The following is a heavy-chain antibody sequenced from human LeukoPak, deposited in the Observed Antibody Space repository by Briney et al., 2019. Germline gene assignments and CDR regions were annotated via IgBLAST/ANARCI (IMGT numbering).Heavy chain of an antibody. CDR3: VRHSADHTSFDH. J-gene: IGHJ4*02. D-gene: IGHD2-15*01. V-gene: IGHV4-34*12. CDR2: LFYSGNT. Sequence: PSETLSLTCAVYGGSFSGYYWSWIRQPPGKGLGWIGSLFYSGNTYYNPSLKSRVTIPVDTSKNQLSLKVRSVTATDTAVYSCVRHSADHTSFDHWGQGTLVTVSS. CDR1: GGSFSGYY.